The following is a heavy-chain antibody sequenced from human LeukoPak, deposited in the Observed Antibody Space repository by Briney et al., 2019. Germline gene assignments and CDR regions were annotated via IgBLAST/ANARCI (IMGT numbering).Heavy chain of an antibody. CDR3: ARDLYYDFWSGYRDAFDI. CDR2: IQQDGSEK. J-gene: IGHJ3*02. CDR1: GFTFSSYW. Sequence: PGGSLRLSCGASGFTFSSYWMSWVRQAPGKGLEWVANIQQDGSEKYYVDSVKGRFTISRDNAKNSLYLQMNSLRAEDTAVYYCARDLYYDFWSGYRDAFDIWGQGTMVTVSS. V-gene: IGHV3-7*01. D-gene: IGHD3-3*01.